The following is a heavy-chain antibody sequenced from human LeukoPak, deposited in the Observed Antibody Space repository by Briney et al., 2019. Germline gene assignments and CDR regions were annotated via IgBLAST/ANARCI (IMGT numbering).Heavy chain of an antibody. J-gene: IGHJ4*02. V-gene: IGHV3-21*05. CDR2: ISSSSNYI. D-gene: IGHD2-21*01. CDR1: GFTFSSYS. Sequence: GGSLRLSCAASGFTFSSYSMNWVRQAPGKGLEWVSYISSSSNYIYYADSVKGRFTISRDNAKNSVDLQMNSLRAEDTAVYYCARGLCGGDCYDYWGQGTLVTVSS. CDR3: ARGLCGGDCYDY.